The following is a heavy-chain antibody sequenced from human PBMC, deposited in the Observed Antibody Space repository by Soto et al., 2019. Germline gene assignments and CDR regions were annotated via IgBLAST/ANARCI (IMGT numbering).Heavy chain of an antibody. V-gene: IGHV3-33*01. CDR1: GFTFSSYG. J-gene: IGHJ4*02. D-gene: IGHD2-15*01. Sequence: QVQLVESGGGVVQPGRSLRLSCAASGFTFSSYGMHWVRQAPGKGLEWVAVIWYDGSNKYYADSVKGRFTISRDNSKNTRYPQMHSLRAEDTAVEYGARDYLVVPHRVIDYWGQGPLVTVSS. CDR3: ARDYLVVPHRVIDY. CDR2: IWYDGSNK.